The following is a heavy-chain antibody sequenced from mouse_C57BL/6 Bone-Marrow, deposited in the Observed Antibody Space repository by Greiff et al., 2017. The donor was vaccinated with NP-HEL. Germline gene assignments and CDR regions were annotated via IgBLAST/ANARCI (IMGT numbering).Heavy chain of an antibody. V-gene: IGHV1-80*01. Sequence: VQLQESGAELVKPGASVKISCKASGYAFSSYWMNWVKQRPGKGLEWIGQIYPGDGDTNYNGKFKGKATLTADKSSSTAYMQLSSLTSEDSAVYFCARSGWPPYAMDYWGQGTSVTVSS. CDR1: GYAFSSYW. D-gene: IGHD1-1*02. CDR3: ARSGWPPYAMDY. CDR2: IYPGDGDT. J-gene: IGHJ4*01.